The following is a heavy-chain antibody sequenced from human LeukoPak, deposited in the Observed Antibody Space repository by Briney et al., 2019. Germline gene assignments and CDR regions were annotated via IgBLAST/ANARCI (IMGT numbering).Heavy chain of an antibody. J-gene: IGHJ3*02. D-gene: IGHD6-19*01. CDR1: GYTFTSYD. CDR2: MSPNSGNT. Sequence: GASVKISCKASGYTFTSYDINWMRQATGQGLEWMGWMSPNSGNTGYAQEFQGRVTMTRDTSISTAYMELSSLRSEDTAVYYCARESSDQQWLVLGAFDIWGQGTLVTVSS. V-gene: IGHV1-8*01. CDR3: ARESSDQQWLVLGAFDI.